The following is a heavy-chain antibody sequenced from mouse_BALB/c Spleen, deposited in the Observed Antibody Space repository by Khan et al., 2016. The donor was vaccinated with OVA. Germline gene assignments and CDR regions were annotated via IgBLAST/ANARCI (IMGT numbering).Heavy chain of an antibody. V-gene: IGHV2-2*02. Sequence: VQLQESGPGLVQPSQSLSITCTVSGFSLPNYSVHWVRQSPGKGLEWLGVIWSAGSTDYNEAFISRLTISKDNSRSQVFLKMNNLQPNATAIYYCARRGYEYGRGSLFAYWGQGTLVTVSA. CDR1: GFSLPNYS. D-gene: IGHD2-4*01. CDR2: IWSAGST. CDR3: ARRGYEYGRGSLFAY. J-gene: IGHJ3*01.